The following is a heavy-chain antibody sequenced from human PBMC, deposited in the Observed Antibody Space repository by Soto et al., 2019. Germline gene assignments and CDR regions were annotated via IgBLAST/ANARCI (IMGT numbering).Heavy chain of an antibody. CDR1: GFTFSNYG. J-gene: IGHJ4*02. D-gene: IGHD1-1*01. CDR2: ISSSSSTI. CDR3: ATSFITTVGTTA. V-gene: IGHV3-48*01. Sequence: EVQLVESGGGLVQPGGSLRLSCEVSGFTFSNYGINWVRQAPGKWLEWVSHISSSSSTIYYAESVKGRFSISRDNAKNSLYLQMSSLRGEDTAVYYCATSFITTVGTTAWGQGTLVTVSS.